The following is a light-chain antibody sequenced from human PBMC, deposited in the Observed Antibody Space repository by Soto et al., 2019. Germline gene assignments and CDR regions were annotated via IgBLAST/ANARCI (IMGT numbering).Light chain of an antibody. CDR3: QQRSDWPPFT. Sequence: PGERATLSCRASQSIDNYLAWYQKHPGQAPRLLVYDASNRATGISPRFSGSGSGTDLTLTISSLEPEDFAVYYCQQRSDWPPFTFGGGTKVDIK. CDR2: DAS. CDR1: QSIDNY. J-gene: IGKJ4*01. V-gene: IGKV3-11*01.